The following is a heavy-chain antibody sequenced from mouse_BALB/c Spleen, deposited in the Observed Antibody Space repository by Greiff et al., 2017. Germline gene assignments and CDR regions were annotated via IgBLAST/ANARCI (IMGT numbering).Heavy chain of an antibody. Sequence: VQLQQSGPELVKPGASVKISCKASGYSFTGYYMHWVKQSHVKSLEWIGRINPYNGATSYNQNFKDKASLTVDKSSSTAYMELHSLTSEDSAVYYCAREDYDYAMDYWGQGTSVTVSS. CDR2: INPYNGAT. V-gene: IGHV1-31*01. CDR3: AREDYDYAMDY. D-gene: IGHD1-1*01. J-gene: IGHJ4*01. CDR1: GYSFTGYY.